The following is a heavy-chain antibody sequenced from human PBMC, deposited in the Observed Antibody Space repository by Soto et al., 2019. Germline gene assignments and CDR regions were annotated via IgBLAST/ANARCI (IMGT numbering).Heavy chain of an antibody. Sequence: GGSLRLSCAASGFTFSSYAMSWVRQAPGKGLEWVSAISGSGGSTYYADSVKGRFTISRDNSKNTLYLQMNSLRAEDTAVYYCAKDIPLIGARLFDAFDIWGQGTMVTVSS. CDR2: ISGSGGST. D-gene: IGHD2-21*01. CDR1: GFTFSSYA. V-gene: IGHV3-23*01. CDR3: AKDIPLIGARLFDAFDI. J-gene: IGHJ3*02.